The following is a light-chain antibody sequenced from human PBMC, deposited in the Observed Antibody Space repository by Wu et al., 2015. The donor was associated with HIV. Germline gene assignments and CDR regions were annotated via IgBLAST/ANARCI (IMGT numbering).Light chain of an antibody. V-gene: IGKV3-15*01. J-gene: IGKJ2*01. CDR1: QSVGSN. CDR3: QQYNNWPPKYT. Sequence: ETVMTQSPVTLSVSPGERATLSCRASQSVGSNLAWYQQKPGQGPRLLIYGASTRATGIPARFSGSGSGTEFTLTISSMQSEDFAVYYCQQYNNWPPKYTFGQGTKLEIK. CDR2: GAS.